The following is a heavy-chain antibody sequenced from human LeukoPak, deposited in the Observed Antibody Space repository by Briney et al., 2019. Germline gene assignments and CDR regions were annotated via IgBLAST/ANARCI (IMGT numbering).Heavy chain of an antibody. D-gene: IGHD3-22*01. CDR1: GGSLNTSTYY. CDR3: ISSSSAYFDY. V-gene: IGHV4-39*01. Sequence: SETVSLTCTVSGGSLNTSTYYWGWIRQPPGKGLEWIGSIYYGGLTYYSPSLKSRVTISVDTSKNQCSLKLSSVTAADTAVYYCISSSSAYFDYWGQGTLVTVSS. J-gene: IGHJ4*02. CDR2: IYYGGLT.